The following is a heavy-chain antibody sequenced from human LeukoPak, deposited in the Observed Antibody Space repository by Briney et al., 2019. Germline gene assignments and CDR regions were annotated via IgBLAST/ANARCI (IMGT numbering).Heavy chain of an antibody. Sequence: SETLSLTCTVSGASISSYYWSWIRQPPGKGLEWIGYIYHSGSTNYNPSLKSRVTISVDTSKNQFSLKLSSVTAADTAVYYCARHGGNYDILTGYSQFDYWGQGTLVTVSS. J-gene: IGHJ4*02. CDR1: GASISSYY. CDR2: IYHSGST. CDR3: ARHGGNYDILTGYSQFDY. V-gene: IGHV4-59*08. D-gene: IGHD3-9*01.